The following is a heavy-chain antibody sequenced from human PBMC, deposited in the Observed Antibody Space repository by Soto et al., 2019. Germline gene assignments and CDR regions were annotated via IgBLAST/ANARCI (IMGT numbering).Heavy chain of an antibody. Sequence: SETLSLTCTVSGGSISSYSWSWIRQPPGKGLEYIGYIFDNGNTDYNPSLKSRVTISADTSKNQFSLWVNSATAADTAVYYCAGETPGGFRLDYRGRGSLVTVSS. D-gene: IGHD3-10*01. J-gene: IGHJ4*02. CDR2: IFDNGNT. CDR3: AGETPGGFRLDY. CDR1: GGSISSYS. V-gene: IGHV4-59*08.